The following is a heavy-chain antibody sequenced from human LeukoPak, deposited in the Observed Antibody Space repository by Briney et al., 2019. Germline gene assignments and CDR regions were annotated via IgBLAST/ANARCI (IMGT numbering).Heavy chain of an antibody. CDR1: GYSISSGYY. V-gene: IGHV4-38-2*01. D-gene: IGHD3-16*02. CDR3: ARVYGGVWGSSRYWYNWFDP. J-gene: IGHJ5*02. Sequence: SETLSLTCAVSGYSISSGYYCGWIRQPPGKGLEWIESIYHSGSTYYNPSLKSRVTISVDASNKQFSLKLSSVTAADTAVYYCARVYGGVWGSSRYWYNWFDPWGQGTLVTVSS. CDR2: IYHSGST.